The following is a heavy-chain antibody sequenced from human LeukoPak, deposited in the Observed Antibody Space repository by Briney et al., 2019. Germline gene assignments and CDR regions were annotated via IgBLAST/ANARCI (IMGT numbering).Heavy chain of an antibody. CDR3: ASTRRAAVAGRFDS. Sequence: SETLSLTGNVSGASMSSNYWSWIRQPPGKGLEWIGYIYHSGNTNYSPSLESRVTMSVDESKNQFSLRVHFVSAADTAVYYCASTRRAAVAGRFDSWGQGTLVTVSS. J-gene: IGHJ4*02. D-gene: IGHD6-19*01. CDR2: IYHSGNT. CDR1: GASMSSNY. V-gene: IGHV4-4*09.